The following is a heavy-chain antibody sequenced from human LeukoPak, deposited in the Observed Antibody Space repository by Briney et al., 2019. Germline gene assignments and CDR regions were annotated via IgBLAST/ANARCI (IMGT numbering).Heavy chain of an antibody. D-gene: IGHD5-24*01. Sequence: PSETLSLTCTVSGASISSGDYYWTWIRQPAGKGLEWIGRIYTSGSTNYNPSLKSRITISLDTSMNQFSLKLNSVTAADTALYYCARGIWEMATIPYWYFDIWGRGTLVTVSS. V-gene: IGHV4-61*02. CDR1: GASISSGDYY. CDR2: IYTSGST. CDR3: ARGIWEMATIPYWYFDI. J-gene: IGHJ2*01.